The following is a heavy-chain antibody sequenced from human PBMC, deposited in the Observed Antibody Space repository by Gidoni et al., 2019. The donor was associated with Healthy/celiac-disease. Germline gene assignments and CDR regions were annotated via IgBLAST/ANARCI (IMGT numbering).Heavy chain of an antibody. CDR3: ATAPYDFLTGNFQH. J-gene: IGHJ1*01. Sequence: EVQLVQSGAEVKKHGESLKIACTGSGYSFTSYWIGWVRQMPGKGLEWMGSIYPCYSETKYSPSFQGQVTISADKSSSTAYMKGISLKASYTAMYYCATAPYDFLTGNFQHWGQGTLVTVSS. CDR1: GYSFTSYW. CDR2: IYPCYSET. V-gene: IGHV5-51*01. D-gene: IGHD3-9*01.